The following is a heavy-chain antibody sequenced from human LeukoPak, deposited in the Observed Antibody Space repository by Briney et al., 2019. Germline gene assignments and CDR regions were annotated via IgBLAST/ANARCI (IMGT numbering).Heavy chain of an antibody. CDR2: IWYDGSNK. V-gene: IGHV3-30*02. Sequence: GGSLRPSCAASGFTFSSYGMHWVRQAPGKGLEWVAFIWYDGSNKYYADSVKGRFTISRDNSKNTLYLQMNSLRAEDPAVYYCAKVGVRESSGWLDFDYWGQGTLVTVSS. D-gene: IGHD6-19*01. CDR3: AKVGVRESSGWLDFDY. CDR1: GFTFSSYG. J-gene: IGHJ4*02.